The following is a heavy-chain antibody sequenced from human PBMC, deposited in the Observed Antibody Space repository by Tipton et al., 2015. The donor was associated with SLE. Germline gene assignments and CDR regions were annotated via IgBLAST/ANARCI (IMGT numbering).Heavy chain of an antibody. V-gene: IGHV1-18*01. D-gene: IGHD3-10*02. CDR2: ISTYSGNT. CDR1: GGSFRRYV. J-gene: IGHJ4*02. Sequence: QSGAEVKKPGSSVKVSCKASGGSFRRYVISWVRQAPGQGLEWMGWISTYSGNTNYAQKLQGRVTMTTDTSTSTAYMELRSLRSDDTAVYYCARECSGTGCLDYWGQGTLVTVSS. CDR3: ARECSGTGCLDY.